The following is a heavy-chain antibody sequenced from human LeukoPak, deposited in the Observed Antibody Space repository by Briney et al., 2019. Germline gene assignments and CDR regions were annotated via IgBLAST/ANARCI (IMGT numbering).Heavy chain of an antibody. CDR1: GYTFTSYY. V-gene: IGHV1-46*01. Sequence: ASVKVSCKASGYTFTSYYMHWVRQAPGQGLEWMGIINPSGGSTSYAQKFQGRVAMTRDTSTSTVYMELSSLRSEDTAVYYCARESLGGSYYYYMDVWGKGTTVTVSS. D-gene: IGHD1-26*01. J-gene: IGHJ6*03. CDR2: INPSGGST. CDR3: ARESLGGSYYYYMDV.